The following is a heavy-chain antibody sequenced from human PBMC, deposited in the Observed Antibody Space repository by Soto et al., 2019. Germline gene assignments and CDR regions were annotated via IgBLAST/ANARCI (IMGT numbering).Heavy chain of an antibody. CDR1: GGSFSGYY. J-gene: IGHJ5*02. Sequence: SETLSLTCAVYGGSFSGYYWSWIRQPPGKGLEWIGEINHSGSTNYNPSLKSRVTISVDTSKNQFSLKLSSVTAADTAVYYCARGPGYGSGSYYYNWFDPWGQGTLVTVFS. V-gene: IGHV4-34*01. D-gene: IGHD3-10*01. CDR3: ARGPGYGSGSYYYNWFDP. CDR2: INHSGST.